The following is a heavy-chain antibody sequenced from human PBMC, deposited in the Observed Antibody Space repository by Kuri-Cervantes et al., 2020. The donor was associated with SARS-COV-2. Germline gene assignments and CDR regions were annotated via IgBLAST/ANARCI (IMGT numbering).Heavy chain of an antibody. CDR1: GGSFSGYY. Sequence: SETLSLTCAVYGGSFSGYYWSWIRQPPGKGLEWIGEINHSGSTNYNPSLKSRVTISVDTSKNQFSLKLSSVTAADTAVYYCARHSLPKWLRPAGSAFDIWGQGTMVTVSS. D-gene: IGHD5-12*01. V-gene: IGHV4-34*01. CDR3: ARHSLPKWLRPAGSAFDI. J-gene: IGHJ3*02. CDR2: INHSGST.